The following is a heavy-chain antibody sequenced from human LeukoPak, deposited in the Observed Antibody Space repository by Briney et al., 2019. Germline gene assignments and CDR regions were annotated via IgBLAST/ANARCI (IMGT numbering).Heavy chain of an antibody. CDR2: INTNTGNP. J-gene: IGHJ6*02. Sequence: GASVNVSCKASGYIFTSSALNWVRQAPGQGLQWMGWINTNTGNPTYAQGFTGRFVFSLDTSVSTAYLQISSLKAEDTAVYYCARDFYGDKRYYYGMDVWGQGTTVTVSS. D-gene: IGHD4-17*01. CDR1: GYIFTSSA. V-gene: IGHV7-4-1*02. CDR3: ARDFYGDKRYYYGMDV.